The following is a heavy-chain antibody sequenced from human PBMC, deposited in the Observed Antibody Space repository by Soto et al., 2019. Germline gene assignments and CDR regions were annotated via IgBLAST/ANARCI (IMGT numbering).Heavy chain of an antibody. V-gene: IGHV5-51*01. CDR2: IYPGDSDA. D-gene: IGHD3-16*01. J-gene: IGHJ3*02. Sequence: PGESLKISCKGSGYSFSNFWIGWVRQMPGKGLGWMAIIYPGDSDAKYSPSFQGRVTVSADTSITTAYLRWSSLEASDTAMYFCATHPWGLIVPSAPPNSFDIWGQGTMVTVSS. CDR1: GYSFSNFW. CDR3: ATHPWGLIVPSAPPNSFDI.